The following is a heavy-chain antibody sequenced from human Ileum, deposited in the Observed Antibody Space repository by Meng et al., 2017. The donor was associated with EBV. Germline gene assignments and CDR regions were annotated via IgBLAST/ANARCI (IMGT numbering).Heavy chain of an antibody. CDR3: AREKSPGHFDY. J-gene: IGHJ4*02. V-gene: IGHV1-46*01. CDR1: GYTFTDYF. CDR2: INPNNGGT. Sequence: VQLVQSGAEVMKPGASLRVSCRASGYTFTDYFLHWVRQAPGQGLEWLGTINPNNGGTNYAQRFQDRVTLTRDTSTSTVYMELSSLGSEDTALYYCAREKSPGHFDYLGQGILVTVSS.